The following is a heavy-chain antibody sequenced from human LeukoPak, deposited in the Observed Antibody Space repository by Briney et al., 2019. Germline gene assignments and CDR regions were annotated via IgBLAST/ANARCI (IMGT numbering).Heavy chain of an antibody. Sequence: GASVKVSCKASGYTFTGYYMHWVRQAPGQGLEWMGWINPNSGGTNYAQKFQGRVTMTRDTSISTAYMELSRLRSDDTAVYYCARDLSIAGPFYYFDYWGQGTLVTVSS. V-gene: IGHV1-2*02. CDR3: ARDLSIAGPFYYFDY. J-gene: IGHJ4*02. CDR2: INPNSGGT. D-gene: IGHD6-6*01. CDR1: GYTFTGYY.